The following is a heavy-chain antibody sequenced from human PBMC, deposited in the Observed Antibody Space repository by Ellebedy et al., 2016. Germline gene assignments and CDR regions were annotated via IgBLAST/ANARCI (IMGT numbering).Heavy chain of an antibody. CDR2: INQSGTM. V-gene: IGHV4-34*01. J-gene: IGHJ4*02. Sequence: SQTLSLTCAVYGGSFSAYYWTWIRQPPGKGLEWIGEINQSGTMNYSPSLKSRVTISVDKSKNQFSLRLNSVTAADTGVYFCARGIYGSGSVDYWGQGTLVTVSS. CDR3: ARGIYGSGSVDY. CDR1: GGSFSAYY. D-gene: IGHD3-10*01.